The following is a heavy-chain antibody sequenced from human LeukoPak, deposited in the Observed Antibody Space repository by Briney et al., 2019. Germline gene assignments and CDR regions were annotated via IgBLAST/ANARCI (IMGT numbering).Heavy chain of an antibody. D-gene: IGHD3-10*01. CDR2: IRSTANGYAT. CDR3: TGNYYGSGSYADFDY. V-gene: IGHV3-73*01. J-gene: IGHJ4*02. Sequence: GGSLRLSCAASGFTFSGSALHWVRQASGKGREWVGRIRSTANGYATAYAASVKGRFTISRDDSKNTAYLQMDSLKTEDTAVYYCTGNYYGSGSYADFDYWGQGTLVTVSS. CDR1: GFTFSGSA.